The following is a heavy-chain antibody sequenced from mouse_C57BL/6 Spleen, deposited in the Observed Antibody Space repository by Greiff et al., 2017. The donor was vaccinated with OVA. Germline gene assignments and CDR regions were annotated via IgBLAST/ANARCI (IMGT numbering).Heavy chain of an antibody. Sequence: VQLKESGPGLVQPSQSLSITCTVSGFSLTSYGVHWVRQSPGKGLEWLGVIWSGGSTDYNAALISRLSISKDNSKSQVFFKMNSLQADDTAIYYCARKENDYDRFAYWGQGTLVTVSA. CDR3: ARKENDYDRFAY. J-gene: IGHJ3*01. CDR2: IWSGGST. D-gene: IGHD2-4*01. V-gene: IGHV2-2*01. CDR1: GFSLTSYG.